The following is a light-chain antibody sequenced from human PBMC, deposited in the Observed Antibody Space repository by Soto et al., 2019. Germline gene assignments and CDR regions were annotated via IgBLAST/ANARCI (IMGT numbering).Light chain of an antibody. V-gene: IGKV1-6*01. CDR3: QQYYSYPT. CDR1: QGIRND. Sequence: AIQMTQSPSSLSASVGDRVTITCRASQGIRNDLGWYQQKPGKAPKLLIYAASTLQSGVPSRFSGSGSGTDFTLTISCLQSEDFATYYCQQYYSYPTFGQGTRLEI. CDR2: AAS. J-gene: IGKJ5*01.